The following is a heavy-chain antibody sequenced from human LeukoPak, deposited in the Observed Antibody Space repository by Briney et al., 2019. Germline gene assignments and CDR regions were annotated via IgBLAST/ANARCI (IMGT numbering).Heavy chain of an antibody. D-gene: IGHD6-19*01. V-gene: IGHV4-59*12. CDR2: ISYSGST. CDR1: GGSINTYY. CDR3: ARWGAWLTPHNWFDP. Sequence: SETLSLTCTVSGGSINTYYWSWLRQPPGKGLEWIGYISYSGSTGYNPSLKGRVTISVDTSKNQFSLKLSSVTAADTAVYYCARWGAWLTPHNWFDPWGQGTLVTVSS. J-gene: IGHJ5*02.